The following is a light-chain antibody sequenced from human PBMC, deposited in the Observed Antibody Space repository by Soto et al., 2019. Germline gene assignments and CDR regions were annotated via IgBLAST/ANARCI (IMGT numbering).Light chain of an antibody. CDR1: QSVSSSY. CDR3: QQYGSSPRT. CDR2: GAS. Sequence: VLTQSPGTLSSSPGERATLSCRASQSVSSSYLAWYQQKPGQAPRLLIYGASSRATGIPDRFSGSGSGTDFTLTISRLEPEDFAVYYCQQYGSSPRTFGQGTKVDIK. V-gene: IGKV3-20*01. J-gene: IGKJ1*01.